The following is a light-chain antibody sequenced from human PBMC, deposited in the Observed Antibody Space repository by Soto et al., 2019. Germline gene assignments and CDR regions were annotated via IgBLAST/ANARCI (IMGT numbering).Light chain of an antibody. CDR3: QQYYSTRLS. V-gene: IGKV4-1*01. J-gene: IGKJ4*01. CDR2: WAS. CDR1: QSVLYSSNNKNY. Sequence: DIVMTQSPDSLAVSLGERATINCKSSQSVLYSSNNKNYLAWYQQKPGQPPKLLIYWASTRESGVPDRFSGSGCGTDFSLTISALQAEDVAVYYCQQYYSTRLSLSGGTKVEIK.